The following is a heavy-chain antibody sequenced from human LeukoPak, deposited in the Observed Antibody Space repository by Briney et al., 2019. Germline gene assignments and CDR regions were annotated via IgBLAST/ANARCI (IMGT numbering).Heavy chain of an antibody. CDR3: ARDLTYYYDSSGYYPFDY. V-gene: IGHV6-1*01. Sequence: SQTLSLAFAISGDSVSSNSAAWNWIRQSPSRGLEWLGRTYYRSKWYNDHAVSVKSRITINPDTSKNQFSLQLNSVTPEDTAVYYCARDLTYYYDSSGYYPFDYWGQGTLVTVSS. CDR2: TYYRSKWYN. D-gene: IGHD3-22*01. J-gene: IGHJ4*02. CDR1: GDSVSSNSAA.